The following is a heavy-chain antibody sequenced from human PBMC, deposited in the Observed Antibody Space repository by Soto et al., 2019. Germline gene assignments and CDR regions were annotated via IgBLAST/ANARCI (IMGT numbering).Heavy chain of an antibody. Sequence: NPSETLSLTCSVSGRSMSSNYWSWIRQSPDRGLEWLGYVFYGGTDYNPSLGGRVSLSVETSKSQFSLKLSSVTVADTAVYYCASYRGALYFESWGPGILVTVSS. D-gene: IGHD3-16*01. CDR1: GRSMSSNY. J-gene: IGHJ4*02. CDR3: ASYRGALYFES. CDR2: VFYGGT. V-gene: IGHV4-59*01.